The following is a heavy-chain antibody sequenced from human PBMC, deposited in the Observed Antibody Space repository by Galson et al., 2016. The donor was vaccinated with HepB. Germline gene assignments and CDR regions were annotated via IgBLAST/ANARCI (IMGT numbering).Heavy chain of an antibody. CDR2: IFSNDQK. D-gene: IGHD1-1*01. CDR1: GFSLNTAGLG. Sequence: PALVKPTQTLTLTCTVSGFSLNTAGLGVSWVRQPPGKALGWLGHIFSNDQKSYNTSLRTRVTNSKDTSKSQVVLIMTNMAPVDTATYYCARIQQLIPGFYFYGMDVWGQGTTVTVSS. CDR3: ARIQQLIPGFYFYGMDV. J-gene: IGHJ6*02. V-gene: IGHV2-26*01.